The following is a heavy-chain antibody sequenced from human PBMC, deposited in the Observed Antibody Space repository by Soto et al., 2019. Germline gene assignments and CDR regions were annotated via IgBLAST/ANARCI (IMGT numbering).Heavy chain of an antibody. J-gene: IGHJ4*02. CDR2: IYYSGST. D-gene: IGHD3-22*01. V-gene: IGHV4-61*01. Sequence: SETLSLTCTVSGGSVSSGSYYWSWIRQPPGKGLEWIGYIYYSGSTNYNPSLKSRVTISVDTSKNQFSLKLSSVTAADTAVYYCASYYDSSGYYYYTYYFDYWGQGTLVTVSS. CDR1: GGSVSSGSYY. CDR3: ASYYDSSGYYYYTYYFDY.